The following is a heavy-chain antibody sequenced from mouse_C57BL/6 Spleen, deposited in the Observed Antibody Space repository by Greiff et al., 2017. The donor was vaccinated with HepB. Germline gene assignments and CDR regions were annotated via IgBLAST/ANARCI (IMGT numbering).Heavy chain of an antibody. V-gene: IGHV5-17*01. Sequence: EVKLVESGGGLVKPGGSLKLSCAASGFTFSDYGMHWVRQAPEKGLEWVAYISSGSSTIYYADTVKGRFTISRDNAKNTLFLQMTSLRSEDTAMYYCARDELYYDSFYAMDYWGQGTSVTVSS. CDR3: ARDELYYDSFYAMDY. CDR2: ISSGSSTI. CDR1: GFTFSDYG. D-gene: IGHD2-4*01. J-gene: IGHJ4*01.